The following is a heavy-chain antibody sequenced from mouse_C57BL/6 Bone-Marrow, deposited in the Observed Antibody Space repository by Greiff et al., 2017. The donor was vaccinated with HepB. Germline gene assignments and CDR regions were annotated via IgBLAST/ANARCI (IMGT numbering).Heavy chain of an antibody. J-gene: IGHJ4*01. CDR1: GFNIKDDY. Sequence: VQLQQSGAELVRPGASVKLSCTASGFNIKDDYMHWVKQRPEQGLEWIGWIDPENGDTEYASKFQGKATITADTSSNTAYLQLSSLTSEDTAVDYCTTVLLPLYAMDYWGQGTSVTVSS. CDR2: IDPENGDT. CDR3: TTVLLPLYAMDY. D-gene: IGHD2-10*01. V-gene: IGHV14-4*01.